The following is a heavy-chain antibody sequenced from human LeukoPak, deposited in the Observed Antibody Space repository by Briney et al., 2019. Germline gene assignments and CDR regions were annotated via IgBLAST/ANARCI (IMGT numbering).Heavy chain of an antibody. CDR3: AREWGYDSSGQIDY. J-gene: IGHJ4*02. CDR2: LYNNGST. Sequence: SQTLSLTRSVSVGPLRRHYWSWTRHPPGKGLECIGYLYNNGSTNSNPSLTSRVTISVDTSKNQFSLKLSSVASADTAVYYCAREWGYDSSGQIDYWGQGTRVTVSS. V-gene: IGHV4-59*11. CDR1: VGPLRRHY. D-gene: IGHD3-22*01.